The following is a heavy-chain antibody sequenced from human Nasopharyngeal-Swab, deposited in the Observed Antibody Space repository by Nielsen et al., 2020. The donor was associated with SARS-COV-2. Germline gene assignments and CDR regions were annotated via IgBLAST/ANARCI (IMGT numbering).Heavy chain of an antibody. CDR1: GGSISSGRYY. V-gene: IGHV4-61*02. Sequence: SETLSLTCTVSGGSISSGRYYWSWIRQPAGKGLEWIGRIYTSGSTNYNPSLKSRVTISVDTSKNQFSLKLSSVTAADTAVYYCARGLRGVTTYYYYYYMDVWGKGTTVTVSS. CDR2: IYTSGST. CDR3: ARGLRGVTTYYYYYYMDV. J-gene: IGHJ6*03. D-gene: IGHD4-17*01.